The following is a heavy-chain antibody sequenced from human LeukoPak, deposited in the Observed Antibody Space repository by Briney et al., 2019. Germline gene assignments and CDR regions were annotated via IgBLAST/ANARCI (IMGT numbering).Heavy chain of an antibody. CDR3: PKDIGDVPYNWFDP. D-gene: IGHD2-2*01. Sequence: GGSLRLSCAASGFTFDDYAMDWVRQAPGKGLEWVSLISGDGGSTYYADSVKGRFTISRDNSKNSLYLQMNSLRTEDTALSYCPKDIGDVPYNWFDPWGQGTLVTVSS. CDR1: GFTFDDYA. V-gene: IGHV3-43*02. CDR2: ISGDGGST. J-gene: IGHJ5*02.